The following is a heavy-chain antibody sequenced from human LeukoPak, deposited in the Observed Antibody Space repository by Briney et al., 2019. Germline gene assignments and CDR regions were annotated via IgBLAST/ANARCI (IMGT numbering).Heavy chain of an antibody. V-gene: IGHV1-8*01. CDR3: AGLYSSSSQLNLYYYYYMDV. CDR1: GYTFTSYD. J-gene: IGHJ6*03. CDR2: MNPNSGHT. Sequence: ASVKVSCKASGYTFTSYDINWVRQATGQGLEWMGWMNPNSGHTGYAQKFQGRVTMTRNTSISTAYMELSSLRSEDTAVYYCAGLYSSSSQLNLYYYYYMDVWGKGTTVTVSS. D-gene: IGHD6-6*01.